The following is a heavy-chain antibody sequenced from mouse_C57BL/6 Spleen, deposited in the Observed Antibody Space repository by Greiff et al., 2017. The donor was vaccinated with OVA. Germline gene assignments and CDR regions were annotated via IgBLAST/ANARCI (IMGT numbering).Heavy chain of an antibody. Sequence: VQLQQSGTVLARPGASVKMSCKTSGYTFTSYWMHWVKQRPGQGLEWIGAIYPGNSDTSYNQKFKGKAKLTAVTSASTAYMELSSLTNEDSAVYYCIRGGYYVGNAMDYWGQGTSVTVSS. V-gene: IGHV1-5*01. CDR3: IRGGYYVGNAMDY. D-gene: IGHD2-3*01. CDR1: GYTFTSYW. J-gene: IGHJ4*01. CDR2: IYPGNSDT.